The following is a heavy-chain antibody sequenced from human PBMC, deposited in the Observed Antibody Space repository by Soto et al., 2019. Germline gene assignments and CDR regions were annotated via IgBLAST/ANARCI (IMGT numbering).Heavy chain of an antibody. CDR1: GGSVSSGSYY. CDR3: ARGGVAGEDNWFDP. V-gene: IGHV4-61*01. CDR2: IYYSGST. Sequence: QVQLQESGPGLVKPSETLSLTCTVSGGSVSSGSYYWSWIRQPPGKGLEWIGYIYYSGSTNYNPSLKSRVTISVDTYKKQFSLKLSSVNAADTAVYYCARGGVAGEDNWFDPWGQGTLVTVSS. D-gene: IGHD6-19*01. J-gene: IGHJ5*02.